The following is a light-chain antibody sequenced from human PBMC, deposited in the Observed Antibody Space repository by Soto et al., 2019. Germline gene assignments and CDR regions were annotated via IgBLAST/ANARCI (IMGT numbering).Light chain of an antibody. Sequence: QSALTQPASVSGSPGQSITISCTGTSSDVGGYDYVSWFQQYPGRAPKLIIYEVTNRPSGVSNRFSGSKSGYTASLTISGLQAEDEADYHCCSYTSTSTYVFGTGTKVTVL. J-gene: IGLJ1*01. CDR3: CSYTSTSTYV. V-gene: IGLV2-14*01. CDR2: EVT. CDR1: SSDVGGYDY.